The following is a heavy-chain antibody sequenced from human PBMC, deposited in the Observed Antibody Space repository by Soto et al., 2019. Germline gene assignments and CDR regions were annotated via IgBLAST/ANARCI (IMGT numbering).Heavy chain of an antibody. CDR1: GVTFSIYA. V-gene: IGHV1-69*01. D-gene: IGHD5-12*01. CDR2: IIPIFGTA. CDR3: ARDVRDGYGHYFDY. Sequence: LVKFSCKGSGVTFSIYAISWGRQAPGQGLEWMGGIIPIFGTANYAQKFQGRVTITADESTSTAYMELSSLRSEDTAVYYCARDVRDGYGHYFDYWGQGTLVTVSS. J-gene: IGHJ4*02.